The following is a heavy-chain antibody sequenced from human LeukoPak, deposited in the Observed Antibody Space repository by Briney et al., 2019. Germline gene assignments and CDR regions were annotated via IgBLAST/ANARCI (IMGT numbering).Heavy chain of an antibody. CDR3: AKLRDGAGTSN. CDR2: ISSSGSTI. D-gene: IGHD3-10*01. Sequence: GGSLRLSCAASGFTFSSYEMNWVHQAPGKGLEWVSYISSSGSTIYYADSVKGRFTISRDNAKNSLYLQMNSLRADDTAMYYCAKLRDGAGTSNWGQGTLVTVSS. J-gene: IGHJ4*02. CDR1: GFTFSSYE. V-gene: IGHV3-48*03.